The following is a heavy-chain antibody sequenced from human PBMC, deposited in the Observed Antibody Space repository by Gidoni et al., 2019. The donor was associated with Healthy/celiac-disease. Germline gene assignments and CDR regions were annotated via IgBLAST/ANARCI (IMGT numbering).Heavy chain of an antibody. CDR2: IYYSGST. D-gene: IGHD6-19*01. CDR1: GGSISSSSYY. CDR3: ARRGQWLAIDY. Sequence: QLQLQASGPGLVKPSETLSLTCTVSGGSISSSSYYWGWIRQPPGKGLEWIGSIYYSGSTYYNPSLKSRVTISVDTSKNQFSLKLSSVTAADTAVYYCARRGQWLAIDYWGQGTLVTVSS. J-gene: IGHJ4*02. V-gene: IGHV4-39*01.